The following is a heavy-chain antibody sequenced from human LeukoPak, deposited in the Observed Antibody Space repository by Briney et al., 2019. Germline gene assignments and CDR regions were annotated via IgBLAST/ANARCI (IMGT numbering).Heavy chain of an antibody. J-gene: IGHJ4*02. CDR1: GGSISSGGYY. D-gene: IGHD6-13*01. V-gene: IGHV4-31*03. Sequence: PSETLSLTCTVSGGSISSGGYYWSWSRQHPGKDLEWIVYIYYSGSTYYNPSLKSRVTISVDTSKNQFSLKLSSVTAADTAVYYCASNFVEAFGIAAASTPINWGQGTLVTVSS. CDR3: ASNFVEAFGIAAASTPIN. CDR2: IYYSGST.